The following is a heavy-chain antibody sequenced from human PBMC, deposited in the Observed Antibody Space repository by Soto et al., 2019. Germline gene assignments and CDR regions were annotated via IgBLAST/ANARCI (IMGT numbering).Heavy chain of an antibody. CDR2: IYYNGNT. CDR1: GGSISSSPYY. Sequence: QLQLQESGPGLVKPSETLSLTCTASGGSISSSPYYWAWIRQPPGKGLQWIGNIYYNGNTFYNPSLRSRVTISIDPSKSPFSLGLSSVTASDTAVYYCARHGPLTNNWNQLNCWGQGTLVTVSS. J-gene: IGHJ4*02. V-gene: IGHV4-39*01. CDR3: ARHGPLTNNWNQLNC. D-gene: IGHD1-1*01.